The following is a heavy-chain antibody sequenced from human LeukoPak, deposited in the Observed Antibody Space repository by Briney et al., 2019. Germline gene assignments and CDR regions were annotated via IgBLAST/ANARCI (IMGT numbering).Heavy chain of an antibody. CDR2: ISYDGSNK. J-gene: IGHJ4*02. CDR1: GFTFSSYG. V-gene: IGHV3-30*18. Sequence: PGGSLRLSCAASGFTFSSYGMHWVRQAPGKGLEWVAVISYDGSNKYYADSVKGRFTISRDNSKNTLYLQMNSLRAEDTAVYYCAKAEPYYYDSSGYEFDYWGQGTLVTVSS. D-gene: IGHD3-22*01. CDR3: AKAEPYYYDSSGYEFDY.